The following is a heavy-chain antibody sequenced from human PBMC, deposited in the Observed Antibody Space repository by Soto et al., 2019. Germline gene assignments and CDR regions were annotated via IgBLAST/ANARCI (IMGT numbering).Heavy chain of an antibody. V-gene: IGHV3-23*01. CDR2: ISGSGGST. J-gene: IGHJ4*02. CDR1: GFTFSSYA. CDR3: AKDGIDSSGWLIDY. D-gene: IGHD6-19*01. Sequence: GGSLRLSCAASGFTFSSYAMSWVRQAPGKGLEWVSAISGSGGSTYYADSVKGRFTISRGNSKNTLYLQMNSLRAEDTAVYYCAKDGIDSSGWLIDYWGQGTLVTVSS.